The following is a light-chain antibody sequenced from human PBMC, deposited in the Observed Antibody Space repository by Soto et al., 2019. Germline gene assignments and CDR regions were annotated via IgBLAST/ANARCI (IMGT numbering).Light chain of an antibody. CDR3: QQYDTYWT. J-gene: IGKJ1*01. CDR2: SAS. V-gene: IGKV3-20*01. Sequence: QQKSGQDPRLLIYSASRRATGIQDRFTGSGSGTDFTLTINSLQPDDFATYYCQQYDTYWTLG.